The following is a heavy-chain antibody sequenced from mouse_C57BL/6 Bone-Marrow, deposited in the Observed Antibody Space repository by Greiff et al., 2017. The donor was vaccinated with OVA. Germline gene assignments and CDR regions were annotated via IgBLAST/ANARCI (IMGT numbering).Heavy chain of an antibody. CDR1: GFTFSSYG. Sequence: EVHLVESGGDLVKPGGSLKLSCAASGFTFSSYGMSWVRQTPDKRLEWVATISSGGSYTYYPDSVKGRFTISRDNAKNTLYLQMSSLKSEDTAMYYCARRGYGGSPFAYWGQGTLVTVSA. CDR3: ARRGYGGSPFAY. D-gene: IGHD1-1*01. J-gene: IGHJ3*01. V-gene: IGHV5-6*01. CDR2: ISSGGSYT.